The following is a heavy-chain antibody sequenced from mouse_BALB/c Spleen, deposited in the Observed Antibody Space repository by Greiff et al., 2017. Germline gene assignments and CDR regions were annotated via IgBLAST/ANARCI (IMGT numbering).Heavy chain of an antibody. V-gene: IGHV3-2*02. J-gene: IGHJ3*01. CDR3: ASSGYYGVTFAY. Sequence: EVQLVESGPGLVKPSQSLSLTCTVTGYSITSDYAWNWIRQFPGNKLEWMGYISYSGSTSYNPSLKSRISITRDTSKNQFFLQLNSVTTEDTATYYCASSGYYGVTFAYWGQGTLVTVSA. D-gene: IGHD1-1*01. CDR2: ISYSGST. CDR1: GYSITSDYA.